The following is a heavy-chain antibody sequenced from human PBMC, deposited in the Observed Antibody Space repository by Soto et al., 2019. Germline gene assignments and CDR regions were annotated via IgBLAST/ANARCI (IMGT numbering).Heavy chain of an antibody. J-gene: IGHJ6*02. CDR1: GFSVSYSS. CDR3: ARDLGWNDLFNTYHPGMGV. CDR2: FYRGGST. Sequence: EVQLVETGGGLIQPGGALRILWEGPGFSVSYSSMSLGRQAPGKGLEWGSVFYRGGSTDYADSVKGRGTGPRDTFKNTLVLQMGSLTGEDTAGYFCARDLGWNDLFNTYHPGMGVWGPGTTVTVS. V-gene: IGHV3-53*02. D-gene: IGHD1-1*01.